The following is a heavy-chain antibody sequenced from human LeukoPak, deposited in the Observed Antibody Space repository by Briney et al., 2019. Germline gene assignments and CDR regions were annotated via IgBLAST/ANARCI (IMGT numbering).Heavy chain of an antibody. Sequence: SETLSLTCTVSGHSISRAYYWGWIRQPPGKGLEWIGNIRHSGSTYYSPSFKSRVTISVDTSKNQFSLKLASVTAADTAIYYCAKGAGGFSYYNWFDPWGQGTLVTVSS. J-gene: IGHJ5*02. CDR1: GHSISRAYY. V-gene: IGHV4-38-2*02. CDR2: IRHSGST. D-gene: IGHD5-18*01. CDR3: AKGAGGFSYYNWFDP.